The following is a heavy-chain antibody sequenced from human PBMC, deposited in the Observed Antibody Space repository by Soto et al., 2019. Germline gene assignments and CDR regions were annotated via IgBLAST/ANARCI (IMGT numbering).Heavy chain of an antibody. J-gene: IGHJ4*02. CDR2: IWYDGGNK. Sequence: LSCAASGLTFSTFGMHWVRQAPGKGLEWVAIIWYDGGNKYYADSVTGRFTISRDNSKNTLYLQMNSLRAEDTAVYYCARGSGSSGYYYIHTWGQGTQVTVSS. D-gene: IGHD3-22*01. V-gene: IGHV3-33*01. CDR1: GLTFSTFG. CDR3: ARGSGSSGYYYIHT.